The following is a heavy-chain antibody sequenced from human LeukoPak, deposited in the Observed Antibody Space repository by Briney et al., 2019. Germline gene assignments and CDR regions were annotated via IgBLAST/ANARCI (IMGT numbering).Heavy chain of an antibody. CDR1: GYTFTGYY. CDR2: IIPIFGTA. Sequence: SVKVSCKASGYTFTGYYMHWVRQAPGQGLEWMGRIIPIFGTANYAQKFQGRVTITADESTSTAYMELSSLRSEDTAVYYCAREFTYYYDSSGYYYWGQGTLVTVSS. V-gene: IGHV1-69*13. D-gene: IGHD3-22*01. J-gene: IGHJ4*02. CDR3: AREFTYYYDSSGYYY.